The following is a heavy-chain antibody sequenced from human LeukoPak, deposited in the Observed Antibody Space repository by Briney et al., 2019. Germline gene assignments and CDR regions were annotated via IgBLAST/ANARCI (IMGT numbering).Heavy chain of an antibody. V-gene: IGHV5-51*01. J-gene: IGHJ4*02. CDR3: ARRPGPDDYGDY. Sequence: GESLKISCKGSGYSFTRYWIGWVRQMPGKGLEWMGTIYPGDSDTRYSPSFQGQVTISVDKSISTAYLQWCSLKASDTAMYYCARRPGPDDYGDYWGQGTLVTVSS. D-gene: IGHD4-17*01. CDR1: GYSFTRYW. CDR2: IYPGDSDT.